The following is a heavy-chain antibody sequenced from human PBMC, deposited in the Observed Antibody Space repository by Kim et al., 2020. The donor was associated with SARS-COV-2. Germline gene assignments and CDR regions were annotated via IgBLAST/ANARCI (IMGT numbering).Heavy chain of an antibody. CDR1: GFTFSSYG. Sequence: GGSLRLSCAASGFTFSSYGMHWVRQAPGKGLEWVAVIWYDGSNKYYADSVKGRFTISRDNSKNTLYLQMNSLRAEDTAVYYCARDKYCSSTSCHPGGMDVWGQGTTVTVSS. CDR2: IWYDGSNK. V-gene: IGHV3-33*01. J-gene: IGHJ6*02. CDR3: ARDKYCSSTSCHPGGMDV. D-gene: IGHD2-2*01.